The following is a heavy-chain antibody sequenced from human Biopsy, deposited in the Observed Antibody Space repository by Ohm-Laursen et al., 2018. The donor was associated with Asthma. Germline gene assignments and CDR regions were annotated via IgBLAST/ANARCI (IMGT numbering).Heavy chain of an antibody. CDR3: ARDRRVRFLEWPPAMDV. CDR1: GVSIRSYY. CDR2: IHYSGTT. Sequence: SETLSLTCTVSGVSIRSYYWTWIRQPPGKGLEWIGNIHYSGTTYYNPSLKSRVTISVDTSKNQFSLKLTSVTAADTAVYYCARDRRVRFLEWPPAMDVWGQGTTVTVSS. J-gene: IGHJ6*02. D-gene: IGHD3-3*01. V-gene: IGHV4-59*12.